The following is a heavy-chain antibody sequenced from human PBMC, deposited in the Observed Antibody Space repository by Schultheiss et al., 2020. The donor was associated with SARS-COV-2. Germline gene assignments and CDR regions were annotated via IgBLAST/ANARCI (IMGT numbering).Heavy chain of an antibody. J-gene: IGHJ4*02. V-gene: IGHV3-33*01. CDR3: ARENGGIAAAGFDY. Sequence: VGSLRLSCAASGFTFSSYGMHWVRQAPGKGLEWVAVIWYDGSNKYYADSVKGRFTISRDNSKNTLYLQMNSLRAEDTAVYYCARENGGIAAAGFDYWGQGTLVTVSS. CDR2: IWYDGSNK. CDR1: GFTFSSYG. D-gene: IGHD6-13*01.